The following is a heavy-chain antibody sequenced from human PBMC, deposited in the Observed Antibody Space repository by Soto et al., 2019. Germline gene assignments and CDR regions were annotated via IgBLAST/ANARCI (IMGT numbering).Heavy chain of an antibody. CDR2: IYYSGST. D-gene: IGHD3-16*02. V-gene: IGHV4-31*03. CDR1: GGSISSGGYY. Sequence: SETLSLTCTVSGGSISSGGYYWSWIRQHPGKGQEWIGYIYYSGSTYYNPSLKSRVTISVDTSKNQFSLELSSLRSEDTAVYYCARDLYGSSWIWGSYRTTFDPWGQGTLVTVSS. CDR3: ARDLYGSSWIWGSYRTTFDP. J-gene: IGHJ5*02.